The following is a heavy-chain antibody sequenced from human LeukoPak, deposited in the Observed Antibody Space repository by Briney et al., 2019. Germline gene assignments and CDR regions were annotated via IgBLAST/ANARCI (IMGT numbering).Heavy chain of an antibody. CDR2: INHSGST. J-gene: IGHJ3*02. CDR3: ARESYHDAFDI. D-gene: IGHD2-2*01. CDR1: GGSFSGYY. Sequence: PSETLSLTCAVYGGSFSGYYWSWIRQPPGKGLEWIGEINHSGSTNYNPSLKSRVTISVDTSKNQFSLKLSSVTAADTAVYYCARESYHDAFDIWGQGTMVTVSS. V-gene: IGHV4-34*01.